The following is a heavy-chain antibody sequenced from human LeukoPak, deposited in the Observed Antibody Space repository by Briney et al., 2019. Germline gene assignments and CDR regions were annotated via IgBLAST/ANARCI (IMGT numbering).Heavy chain of an antibody. CDR1: GFTFSSYS. J-gene: IGHJ1*01. CDR3: ARGELYDFWSGYYTRAEYFQH. Sequence: GGSLRLSCAASGFTFSSYSMNWVRQAPGKGLEWVSSISSSSSYLYYADSVKGRFTISRDNAKNSLYLQMNSLRAEDTAVYYCARGELYDFWSGYYTRAEYFQHWGQGTLVTVSS. V-gene: IGHV3-21*01. D-gene: IGHD3-3*01. CDR2: ISSSSSYL.